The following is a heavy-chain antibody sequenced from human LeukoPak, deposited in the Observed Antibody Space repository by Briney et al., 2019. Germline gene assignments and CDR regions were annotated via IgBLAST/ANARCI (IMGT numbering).Heavy chain of an antibody. D-gene: IGHD3-10*01. CDR2: ISSSSSTI. Sequence: GGSLRLSCAASGFTFSSYSMNWVRQAPGKGLEWVSYISSSSSTIYYADSVKGRFTISRDNAKNSLYLQMNSLRAEDTAVYYCARESHYYGSGSYYKPFDYWGQGTLVTVSS. V-gene: IGHV3-48*01. J-gene: IGHJ4*02. CDR1: GFTFSSYS. CDR3: ARESHYYGSGSYYKPFDY.